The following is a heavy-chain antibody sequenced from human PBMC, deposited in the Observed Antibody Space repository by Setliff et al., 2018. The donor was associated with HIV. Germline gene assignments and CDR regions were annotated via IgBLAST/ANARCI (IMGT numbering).Heavy chain of an antibody. CDR3: ARQFTVQWLVSTYGMDV. Sequence: SETLSLTCAVSGYSISSGYYWGWIRQPPGKGLEWIGSIYHSGSTYYNPSLKSRVTISVDTSKNQSSLNLSSVTAADTAVYYCARQFTVQWLVSTYGMDVWGQGTTVTVSS. V-gene: IGHV4-38-2*01. CDR2: IYHSGST. D-gene: IGHD6-19*01. CDR1: GYSISSGYY. J-gene: IGHJ6*02.